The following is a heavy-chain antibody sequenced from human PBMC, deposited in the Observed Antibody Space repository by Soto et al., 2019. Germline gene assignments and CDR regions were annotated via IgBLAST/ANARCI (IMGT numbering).Heavy chain of an antibody. Sequence: QVQLVESGGGVVQPGTSLRLSCAASGFIFNNYAMFWIRQAPGKGLEWVALISYDGSNAFYSDAMKGRFTVSRDKSKKTVFLQMNSLRTEETAVYFCARDGPIWGSARDNWPDPWGQGTRVTVSA. D-gene: IGHD7-27*01. CDR1: GFIFNNYA. J-gene: IGHJ5*02. CDR2: ISYDGSNA. V-gene: IGHV3-30-3*01. CDR3: ARDGPIWGSARDNWPDP.